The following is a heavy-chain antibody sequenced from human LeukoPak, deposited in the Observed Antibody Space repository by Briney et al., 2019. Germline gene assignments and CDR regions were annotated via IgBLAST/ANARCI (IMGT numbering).Heavy chain of an antibody. J-gene: IGHJ4*02. D-gene: IGHD2-15*01. Sequence: PGGSLRLSCAASGFTFINAWMTWVRQAPGKGLAWVGRIKSKTDGGTTDYAAPVKGRFTISRDDSKNTLYLQMNSLKTEDTAVYYCTTEGEVVAATIDCWGQGTLVTVSS. CDR2: IKSKTDGGTT. CDR3: TTEGEVVAATIDC. V-gene: IGHV3-15*01. CDR1: GFTFINAW.